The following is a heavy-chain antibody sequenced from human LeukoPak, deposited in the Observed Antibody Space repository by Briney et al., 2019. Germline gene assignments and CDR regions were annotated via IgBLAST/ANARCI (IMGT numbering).Heavy chain of an antibody. J-gene: IGHJ4*02. D-gene: IGHD6-19*01. CDR2: ISGSGGSR. V-gene: IGHV3-23*01. CDR1: GFTFGSYA. Sequence: EPGGSLRLSCAASGFTFGSYAMSWVRQAPGKGLEWVSVISGSGGSRYYADSVKGRFTISRDNSKNTLYLQMNSLRAEDTAVYYCANIAVAGNKYFDYWGQGTLVTVSS. CDR3: ANIAVAGNKYFDY.